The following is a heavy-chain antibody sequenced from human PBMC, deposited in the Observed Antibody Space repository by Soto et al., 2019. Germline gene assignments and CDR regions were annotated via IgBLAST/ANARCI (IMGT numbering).Heavy chain of an antibody. V-gene: IGHV2-5*02. CDR2: TYWDDDN. D-gene: IGHD1-7*01. CDR1: GFSLTTYGVG. J-gene: IGHJ3*01. Sequence: ITLKESGPTLVKPTQTLTLTCSFSGFSLTTYGVGVGWVRQPPGKALEWLAFTYWDDDNRYNTSLKSRLTTPKDTSKTQAVLTMTNMDPADTATYCCAHRLTLMSTWNYGDFDFWGDGALVTVPS. CDR3: AHRLTLMSTWNYGDFDF.